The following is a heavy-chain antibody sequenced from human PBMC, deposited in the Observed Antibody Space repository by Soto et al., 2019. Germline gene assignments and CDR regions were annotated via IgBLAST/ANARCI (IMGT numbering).Heavy chain of an antibody. Sequence: QLQLQESGPGLVKPSETLSLTCTVSGGSISSSSYYWGWIRQPPGKGLEWIGSIYYSGSTYYNPSLKCRGTRSVDTSKNQFSLPLSSVTAADTAVYYCKGYYYGSGSSLLYYYYMDVWGKGTTVTVSS. V-gene: IGHV4-39*01. CDR1: GGSISSSSYY. D-gene: IGHD3-10*01. J-gene: IGHJ6*03. CDR2: IYYSGST. CDR3: KGYYYGSGSSLLYYYYMDV.